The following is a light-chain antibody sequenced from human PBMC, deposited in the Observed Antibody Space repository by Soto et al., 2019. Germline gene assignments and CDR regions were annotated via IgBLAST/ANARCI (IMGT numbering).Light chain of an antibody. J-gene: IGLJ3*02. CDR3: QTYDRSKV. CDR2: EDD. V-gene: IGLV6-57*01. Sequence: NFMLTQPHSVSESPGKTVTISCTRSNGSIASTYVQWYQQRPGSSPTTIIYEDDQRPSGVPDRFSCSIDSSSNSASLTISGLKTEDEADYYWQTYDRSKVFGGGTKVTVL. CDR1: NGSIASTY.